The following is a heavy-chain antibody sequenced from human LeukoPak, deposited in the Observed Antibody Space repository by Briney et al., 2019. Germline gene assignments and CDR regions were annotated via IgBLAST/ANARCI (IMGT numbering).Heavy chain of an antibody. CDR2: ISGSGGST. J-gene: IGHJ4*02. CDR3: ARDWGSSRTNDY. CDR1: GSTFSSYA. V-gene: IGHV3-23*01. Sequence: GGSLRLSCAASGSTFSSYAMSWVRQAPGKGLEWVSAISGSGGSTYYADSVKGRFTISRDNTNNTLFLQMNSLRAEDTALYYCARDWGSSRTNDYWGQGILVTVSS. D-gene: IGHD3-16*01.